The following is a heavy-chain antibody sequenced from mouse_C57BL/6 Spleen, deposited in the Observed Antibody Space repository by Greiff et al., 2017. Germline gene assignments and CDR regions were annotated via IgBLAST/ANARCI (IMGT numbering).Heavy chain of an antibody. CDR2: IWTGGGT. J-gene: IGHJ4*01. CDR1: GFSLTSYA. V-gene: IGHV2-9-1*01. CDR3: ARIQIYDGPYYAMDY. D-gene: IGHD2-3*01. Sequence: QVQLKESGPGLVAPSQSLSITCTVSGFSLTSYATSWVRQPPGKGLEWLGVIWTGGGTNYTSALKSRLSISKDNSKSQVFLKMNSLQTDDTARYYCARIQIYDGPYYAMDYWGQGTSVTVSS.